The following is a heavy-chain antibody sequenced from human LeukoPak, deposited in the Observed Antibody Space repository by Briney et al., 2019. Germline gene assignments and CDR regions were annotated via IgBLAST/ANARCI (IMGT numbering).Heavy chain of an antibody. CDR2: VHYSGST. D-gene: IGHD2-2*01. CDR3: ARATAAAADFDY. V-gene: IGHV4-59*12. Sequence: SETLSLTCTVSGDSMTPYYWNWIRQSPGRGLEWIGFVHYSGSTNYNPSLKSRVTMSVDTSKNQFSLKLSSVTAADTAVYYCARATAAAADFDYWGQGTLVTVSS. J-gene: IGHJ4*02. CDR1: GDSMTPYY.